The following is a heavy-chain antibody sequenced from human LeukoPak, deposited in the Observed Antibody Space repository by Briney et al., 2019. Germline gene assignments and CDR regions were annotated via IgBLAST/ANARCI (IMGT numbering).Heavy chain of an antibody. Sequence: GGSLRLSCAASGFTVSNNYMSWVRQAPGKGLGWVSLIYSDGNTYYADSVRGRFTISRDKSKNTLYLQMNSLRAEDTAVYYCARRVEDWGQGTLVTVSS. CDR2: IYSDGNT. CDR1: GFTVSNNY. V-gene: IGHV3-66*01. J-gene: IGHJ4*02. CDR3: ARRVED.